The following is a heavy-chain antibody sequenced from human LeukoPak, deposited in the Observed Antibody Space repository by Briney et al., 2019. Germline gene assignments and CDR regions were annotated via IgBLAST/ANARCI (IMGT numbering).Heavy chain of an antibody. CDR3: ARDRRDGYNWFDY. Sequence: SVKVSCKASGGTFISYAISWVRQAPGQGPEWMGGIIPIFGTANYAQKFQGRVTITADESTSTAYMELSSLRSEDTAVYYCARDRRDGYNWFDYWGQGTLVTVSS. CDR1: GGTFISYA. D-gene: IGHD5-24*01. V-gene: IGHV1-69*13. J-gene: IGHJ4*02. CDR2: IIPIFGTA.